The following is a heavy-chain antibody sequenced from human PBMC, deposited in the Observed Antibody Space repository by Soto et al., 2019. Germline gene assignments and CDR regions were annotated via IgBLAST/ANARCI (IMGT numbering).Heavy chain of an antibody. CDR1: GFTFSSYG. D-gene: IGHD1-7*01. Sequence: GGSLRLSCAASGFTFSSYGMTWVRQAPGKGLEWVSFSSATGAGTYYADSVNGRFTISRDNSKNTLYLQMTSLRADDTAVYYCAKDRRAGGNYGFYSDFWGQGALVTVSS. V-gene: IGHV3-23*01. CDR3: AKDRRAGGNYGFYSDF. J-gene: IGHJ4*02. CDR2: SSATGAGT.